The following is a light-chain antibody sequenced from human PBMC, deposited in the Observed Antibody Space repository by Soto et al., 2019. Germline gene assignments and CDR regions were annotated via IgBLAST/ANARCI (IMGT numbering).Light chain of an antibody. CDR1: SSDVGGYNY. V-gene: IGLV2-14*01. CDR2: EVT. J-gene: IGLJ2*01. Sequence: QSVLTQPASVSGSPGQSITISCTGTSSDVGGYNYVSWYQRHPGKAPKLMISEVTNRPSGVSNRFSGSKSGSTASLTISGLQAEDEADYYCSSYTSSSTLVFGGGTKLTVL. CDR3: SSYTSSSTLV.